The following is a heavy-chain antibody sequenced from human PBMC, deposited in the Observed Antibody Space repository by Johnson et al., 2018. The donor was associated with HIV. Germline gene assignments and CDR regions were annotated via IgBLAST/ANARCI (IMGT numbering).Heavy chain of an antibody. CDR3: AREGIAARPGACDT. V-gene: IGHV3-20*04. D-gene: IGHD6-6*01. Sequence: LRLSCAASAFTFRDYYMSWARQAPGKRLEWVSGINWNGGSTGYADSVKGRFTICRDNAKNSLYLQMNSLRAEDTALYYCAREGIAARPGACDTCCQGTMVTVSS. CDR1: AFTFRDYY. J-gene: IGHJ3*02. CDR2: INWNGGST.